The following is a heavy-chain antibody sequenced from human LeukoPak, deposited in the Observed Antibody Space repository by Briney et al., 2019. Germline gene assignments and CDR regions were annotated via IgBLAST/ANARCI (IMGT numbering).Heavy chain of an antibody. V-gene: IGHV1-18*04. CDR3: AREAGGQSVLQSDFDY. Sequence: GASVKVSCKGSGYAFTSCGISWVREGPGQGLGWRGGFSAYNGNTNYAQKHQGRVTMTTATSTSTAYMALRSLRSDDTAVYYCAREAGGQSVLQSDFDYWGQGNLVTVSS. J-gene: IGHJ4*02. D-gene: IGHD5-24*01. CDR2: FSAYNGNT. CDR1: GYAFTSCG.